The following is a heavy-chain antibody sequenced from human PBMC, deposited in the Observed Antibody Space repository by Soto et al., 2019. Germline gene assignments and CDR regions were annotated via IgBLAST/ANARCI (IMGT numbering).Heavy chain of an antibody. V-gene: IGHV4-59*01. CDR1: GGSISSYY. Sequence: SETLSLTCTVSGGSISSYYWSWIRQPPGKGLEWIGNVYYSGGAKYNPSVKRRVSISVDTSKNQFSLNLSSVTAADTAVYYCTRDGDGRMTTNPYYYYGMDVWGPGITVTVSS. CDR2: VYYSGGA. D-gene: IGHD2-21*02. J-gene: IGHJ6*02. CDR3: TRDGDGRMTTNPYYYYGMDV.